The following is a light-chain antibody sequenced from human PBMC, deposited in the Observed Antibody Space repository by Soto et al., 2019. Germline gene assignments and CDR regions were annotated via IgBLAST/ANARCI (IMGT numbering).Light chain of an antibody. J-gene: IGLJ2*01. CDR1: SSDVGGYNY. CDR3: SSYTSSSTLEGV. Sequence: QSALTQPASVSGSPGQSITISCTGTSSDVGGYNYVSWYQQHPGKAPKLMIYDVSNRPSGVSNRFSGSKSCNTASLTISGLQAEDEAGYYCSSYTSSSTLEGVFGGGTKLTVL. CDR2: DVS. V-gene: IGLV2-14*01.